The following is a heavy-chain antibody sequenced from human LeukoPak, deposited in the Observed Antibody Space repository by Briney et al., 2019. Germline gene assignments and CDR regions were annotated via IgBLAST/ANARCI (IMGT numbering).Heavy chain of an antibody. CDR3: ARHTAMGAFDI. CDR2: IYYSGST. V-gene: IGHV4-59*08. CDR1: GGSISSYY. D-gene: IGHD5-18*01. Sequence: SETLSLTCTVSGGSISSYYWSWIRQPPGKGLEWIGYIYYSGSTNYNPSLKSRVTISVDTSKNQFSLKLSSVTAADTAVYYCARHTAMGAFDIWGQGTMVTVSS. J-gene: IGHJ3*02.